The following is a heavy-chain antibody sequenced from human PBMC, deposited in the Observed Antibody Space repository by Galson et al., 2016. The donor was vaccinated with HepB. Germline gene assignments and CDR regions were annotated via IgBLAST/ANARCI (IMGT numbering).Heavy chain of an antibody. D-gene: IGHD6-13*01. CDR2: IVVGTGDT. J-gene: IGHJ4*02. CDR1: GFVFSSSA. V-gene: IGHV1-58*01. Sequence: SVKVSCKASGFVFSSSAVQWVRQARGQRLEWVGWIVVGTGDTKYSQKYEGRVTIARDMSTKTAYVELSNLQFDDTAVYFCAAEPSAGLQPYYFDFWGQGTLVTVSS. CDR3: AAEPSAGLQPYYFDF.